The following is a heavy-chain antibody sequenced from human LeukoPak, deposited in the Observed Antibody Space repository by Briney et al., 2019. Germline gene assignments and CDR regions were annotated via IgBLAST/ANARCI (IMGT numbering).Heavy chain of an antibody. Sequence: GGSLRLSCAASGFTFSNAWMSWVRQAPGKGLEWVGRIKSKTDGGTTDYAAPVKGRFTISRDDSKNTLYLQMNSLKTEDTAVYYCTTGKRGSTWTIFQANFDYWGQGTLVTVSS. CDR3: TTGKRGSTWTIFQANFDY. D-gene: IGHD6-13*01. J-gene: IGHJ4*02. CDR1: GFTFSNAW. V-gene: IGHV3-15*01. CDR2: IKSKTDGGTT.